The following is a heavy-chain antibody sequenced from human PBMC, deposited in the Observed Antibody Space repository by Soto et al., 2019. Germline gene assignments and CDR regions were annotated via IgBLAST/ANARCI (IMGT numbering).Heavy chain of an antibody. Sequence: QVTLKESGPSLVKPTETLTLSCTVSGFPRSNARMGVRWIRQPPGKALEWLAHIFSNDEKSYSTSLNSRLTITKDTSKSQVVLTTTNIDPVDTATYYWVRIPDSSGWYWGYYFDYWGKGTLVTVSS. CDR2: IFSNDEK. CDR3: VRIPDSSGWYWGYYFDY. J-gene: IGHJ4*02. D-gene: IGHD6-19*01. CDR1: GFPRSNARMG. V-gene: IGHV2-26*01.